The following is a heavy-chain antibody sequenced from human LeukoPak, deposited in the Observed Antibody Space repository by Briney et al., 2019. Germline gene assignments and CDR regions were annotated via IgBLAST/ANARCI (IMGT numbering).Heavy chain of an antibody. D-gene: IGHD6-19*01. CDR2: ISSSGDRT. V-gene: IGHV3-23*01. J-gene: IGHJ4*02. CDR3: ARDTVAAFHYFDY. Sequence: GGSLRLSCTASGFTFSDYSMNWVRQAPGKGLEWVSSISSSGDRTYYADSVKGRFTISRDNFKNTLYLQMYSLRAEDTAVYYCARDTVAAFHYFDYWGQGTLVTVSS. CDR1: GFTFSDYS.